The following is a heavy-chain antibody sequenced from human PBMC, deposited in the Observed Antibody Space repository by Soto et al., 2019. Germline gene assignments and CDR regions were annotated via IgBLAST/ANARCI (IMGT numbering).Heavy chain of an antibody. CDR2: IYYSGTT. D-gene: IGHD2-15*01. J-gene: IGHJ4*02. V-gene: IGHV4-4*02. Sequence: PSETLSLTCAVSGGSISSSNWWSWVRQPPGKGLEWIGEIYYSGTTKYNPSLKSRVTMSVDKSKNQFSLKLYSVTAADTAVYYCARDQGYCSGGSCYVFDSWGQGTLVTVSS. CDR1: GGSISSSNW. CDR3: ARDQGYCSGGSCYVFDS.